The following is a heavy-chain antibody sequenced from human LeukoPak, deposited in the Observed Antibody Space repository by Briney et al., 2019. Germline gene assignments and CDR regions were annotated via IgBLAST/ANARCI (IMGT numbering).Heavy chain of an antibody. CDR1: GGSFSGYY. V-gene: IGHV4-34*01. CDR2: INHSGST. J-gene: IGHJ3*02. Sequence: PSETLSLTCAVYGGSFSGYYWSWIRQPPGKGLEWIGEINHSGSTNYNPSLKSRVTISVDTSKNQFSLKLSSVTAADTAIYYCARDRYESRAFDIWGQGTMVTVSS. D-gene: IGHD1-14*01. CDR3: ARDRYESRAFDI.